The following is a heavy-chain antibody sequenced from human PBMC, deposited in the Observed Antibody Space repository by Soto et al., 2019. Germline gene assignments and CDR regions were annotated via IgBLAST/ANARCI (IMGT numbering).Heavy chain of an antibody. CDR2: SVPTLGMA. V-gene: IGHV1-69*02. CDR1: GATFTDHT. J-gene: IGHJ4*02. D-gene: IGHD2-15*01. Sequence: QVHLVQSGAEVKKPGSSVKVSCKASGATFTDHTVTWVRQPPGQGLDGMGRSVPTLGMANYAQTFQGRVTITADTSMTTAYLELTGLTSDDSAVYYCASGDCSGGRCYSDFDFWGQGTLVTVSS. CDR3: ASGDCSGGRCYSDFDF.